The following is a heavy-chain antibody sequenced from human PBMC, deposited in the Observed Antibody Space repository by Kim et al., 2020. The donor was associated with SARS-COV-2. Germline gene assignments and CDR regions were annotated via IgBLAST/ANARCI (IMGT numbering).Heavy chain of an antibody. V-gene: IGHV4-39*01. CDR3: ARTIWGSYRYSGPFGY. J-gene: IGHJ4*02. CDR2: IYYSGST. Sequence: SETLSLTCTVSGGSISSSSYYWGWIRQPPGKGLEWIGSIYYSGSTYYNPSLKSRVTISVDTSKNQFSLKLSSVTAADTAVYYCARTIWGSYRYSGPFGYWGQGTLVTVSS. CDR1: GGSISSSSYY. D-gene: IGHD3-16*02.